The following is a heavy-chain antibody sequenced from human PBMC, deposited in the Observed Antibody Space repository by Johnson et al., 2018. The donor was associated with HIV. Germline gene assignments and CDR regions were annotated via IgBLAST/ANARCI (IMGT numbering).Heavy chain of an antibody. V-gene: IGHV3-11*01. CDR2: ISSSGSTT. CDR3: ARDRGSYWVDAFDI. J-gene: IGHJ3*02. CDR1: GFTFSDYY. Sequence: QVQLLESGGGLVKPGGSLRLSCAASGFTFSDYYMSWIRQAPGKGLEWVSYISSSGSTTYYADSVKGRFTISRDNAKNTLYLQMNSLRAEDTAVYYCARDRGSYWVDAFDIWGQGTMVTVSS. D-gene: IGHD1-26*01.